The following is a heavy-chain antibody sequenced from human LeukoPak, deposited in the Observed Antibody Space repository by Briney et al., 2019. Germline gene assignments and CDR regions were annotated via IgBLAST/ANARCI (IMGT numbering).Heavy chain of an antibody. J-gene: IGHJ3*02. CDR1: GGSINNYY. CDR2: IYYSGTT. V-gene: IGHV4-59*08. CDR3: ARHDPSKNGAYDI. Sequence: PSETLSLTCTVSGGSINNYYWSWIRQPPGKGPEWLGYIYYSGTTSYNPSLTSRVTISVDTSKNQFSLKLTSVTAADTAVYYCARHDPSKNGAYDIWGQGAMVTVSS. D-gene: IGHD4-11*01.